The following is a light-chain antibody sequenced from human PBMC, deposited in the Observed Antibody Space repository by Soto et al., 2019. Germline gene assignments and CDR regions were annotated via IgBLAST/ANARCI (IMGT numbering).Light chain of an antibody. J-gene: IGLJ1*01. CDR1: SSDVGGYDY. CDR2: DVS. Sequence: QSALTQPRSVSGSPGQSVTISCTGTSSDVGGYDYVSWYQQHPGKAPKFMIYDVSKRPSGVPDRFSGSKSGNTASLTISGIQAEDEADYYCCSYAGRYTWVFGTGTKLTVL. CDR3: CSYAGRYTWV. V-gene: IGLV2-11*01.